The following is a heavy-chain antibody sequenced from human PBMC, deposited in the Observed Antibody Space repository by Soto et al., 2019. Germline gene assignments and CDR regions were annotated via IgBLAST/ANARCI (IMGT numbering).Heavy chain of an antibody. D-gene: IGHD6-13*01. CDR1: GYSISNGYF. CDR2: MLHSGIT. Sequence: LSLTCAVSGYSISNGYFWGWILQPPGKGLEYIGSMLHSGITYYNPSLKSRVTISVDTSKNQFSLKLSSVTAADTAVYYCARGGSSWSGRYFDYWGQGTLVTVSS. V-gene: IGHV4-38-2*01. J-gene: IGHJ4*02. CDR3: ARGGSSWSGRYFDY.